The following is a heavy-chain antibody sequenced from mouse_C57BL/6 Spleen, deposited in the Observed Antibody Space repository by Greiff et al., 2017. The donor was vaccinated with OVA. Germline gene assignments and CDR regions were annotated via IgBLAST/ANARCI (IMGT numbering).Heavy chain of an antibody. CDR2: IRNKANGYTT. CDR1: GFTFTDYY. CDR3: ARYNYGLAWFAY. J-gene: IGHJ3*01. Sequence: DVKLVESGGGLVQPGGSLSLSCAASGFTFTDYYMSWVRQPPGKALEWLGFIRNKANGYTTEYSASVKGRFTISRDNSQSILYLQMNALRAEDSATYYCARYNYGLAWFAYWGQGTLVTVSA. D-gene: IGHD1-1*02. V-gene: IGHV7-3*01.